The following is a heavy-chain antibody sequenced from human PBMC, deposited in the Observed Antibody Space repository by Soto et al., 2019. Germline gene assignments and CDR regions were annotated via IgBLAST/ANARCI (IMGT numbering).Heavy chain of an antibody. Sequence: SGPTLVNPTQTLTVTCSFSGFSLSTSGVGVGWIRQPPGKALEWLALIYWNDDKRYSPSLKSRLTITKDTSKNQVVLTMTNMDPVDTATYYCAHSFYNWNYRGYFDYWGQGTLVTVSS. V-gene: IGHV2-5*01. J-gene: IGHJ4*02. CDR1: GFSLSTSGVG. D-gene: IGHD1-7*01. CDR2: IYWNDDK. CDR3: AHSFYNWNYRGYFDY.